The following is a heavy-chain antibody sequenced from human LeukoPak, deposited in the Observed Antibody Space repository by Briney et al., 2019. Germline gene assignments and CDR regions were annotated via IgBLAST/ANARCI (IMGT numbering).Heavy chain of an antibody. D-gene: IGHD3-22*01. CDR2: INAGNGNT. CDR3: AKALYYFDSSGYYSYYFDY. J-gene: IGHJ4*02. V-gene: IGHV1-3*01. CDR1: GYIFTTYA. Sequence: ASVKVSCKASGYIFTTYAMHWVRQAPGQRLEWMGWINAGNGNTKYSRKFQGRVTITRDTSASTAYMELSSLRSEDTAVYYCAKALYYFDSSGYYSYYFDYWGQGTLVTVSS.